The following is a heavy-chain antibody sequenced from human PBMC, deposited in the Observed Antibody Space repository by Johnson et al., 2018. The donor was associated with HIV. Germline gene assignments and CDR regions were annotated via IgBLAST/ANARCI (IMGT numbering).Heavy chain of an antibody. CDR1: GFTFDDYA. Sequence: VQLVESGGGLVQPGRSLRLSCAASGFTFDDYAMHWVRQAPGKGLEWVSGISWNSGSIGYADSVKGRFTISRDNAKNSLYLQMNSLRAEDTALYYCAKGKSVSYSINAFDIWGQGTMVTVSS. CDR3: AKGKSVSYSINAFDI. V-gene: IGHV3-9*01. J-gene: IGHJ3*02. CDR2: ISWNSGSI. D-gene: IGHD1-26*01.